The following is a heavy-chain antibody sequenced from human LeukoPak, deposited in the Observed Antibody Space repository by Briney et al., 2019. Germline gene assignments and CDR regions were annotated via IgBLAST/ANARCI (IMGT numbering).Heavy chain of an antibody. CDR3: ARDNDFWSGYYGMDV. CDR2: IYYSGST. Sequence: PSETLSLTCTDTGGFISGYYWSWIRQPPGKGLEWIGYIYYSGSTNYNPSLKSRVTISVDTSKNQFSLKLSSVTAADAAVYHCARDNDFWSGYYGMDVWGQGTTVTVSS. D-gene: IGHD3-3*01. J-gene: IGHJ6*02. V-gene: IGHV4-59*01. CDR1: GGFISGYY.